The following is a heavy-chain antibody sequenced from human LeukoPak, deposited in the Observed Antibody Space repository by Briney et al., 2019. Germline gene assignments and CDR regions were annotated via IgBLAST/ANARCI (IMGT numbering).Heavy chain of an antibody. D-gene: IGHD3-9*01. CDR3: ARDFDHYMDV. CDR2: ISAGVGST. J-gene: IGHJ6*03. Sequence: PGGTLRLSCAASGFSFSTYVMRWVRQAPGKGLEWVSTISAGVGSTYYADSVKGRFTISRDNSKNTLYLQMNSLRAEDTAVYYCARDFDHYMDVWGKGTTVTVSS. V-gene: IGHV3-23*01. CDR1: GFSFSTYV.